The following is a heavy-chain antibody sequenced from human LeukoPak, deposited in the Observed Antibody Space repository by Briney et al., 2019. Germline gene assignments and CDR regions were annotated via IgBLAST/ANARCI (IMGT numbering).Heavy chain of an antibody. CDR3: ATTQSYYDILTGYTEPLEGY. J-gene: IGHJ4*02. Sequence: ASVKISXKVSGYTFTDYYMHWVQQAPGKGLEWMGLVDPEDGETIYAEKFQGRVTITADTSTDTAYMELSSLRSEDTAVYYCATTQSYYDILTGYTEPLEGYWGQGTLVTVSS. D-gene: IGHD3-9*01. CDR1: GYTFTDYY. CDR2: VDPEDGET. V-gene: IGHV1-69-2*01.